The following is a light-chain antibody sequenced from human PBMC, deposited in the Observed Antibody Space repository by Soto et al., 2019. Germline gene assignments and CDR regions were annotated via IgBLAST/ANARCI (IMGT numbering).Light chain of an antibody. J-gene: IGLJ1*01. V-gene: IGLV2-8*01. CDR2: EVS. CDR3: SSYAASNNLGV. CDR1: SSDVGGYNY. Sequence: QSVLTQPPSASGSPGQSVTISCTGTSSDVGGYNYVSWYQQHPGKAPKLIIYEVSMRPSGVSDRFSGSKSGNTASLTVSGPQAEDEAEYYCSSYAASNNLGVFGTGTKLTVL.